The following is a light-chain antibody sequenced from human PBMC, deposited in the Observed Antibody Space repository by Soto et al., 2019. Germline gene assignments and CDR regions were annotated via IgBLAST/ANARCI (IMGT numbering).Light chain of an antibody. J-gene: IGLJ1*01. Sequence: QSALTQPASVSGSPGQSITISCTGTSSYVGGYNYVSWYQQHPGKAPKLILYDVSSRPSGVSNRFSGSKSGNTASLPISRLQAEHEADYYCSSYTSSSTLVFGAVTKLTVL. CDR3: SSYTSSSTLV. V-gene: IGLV2-14*01. CDR1: SSYVGGYNY. CDR2: DVS.